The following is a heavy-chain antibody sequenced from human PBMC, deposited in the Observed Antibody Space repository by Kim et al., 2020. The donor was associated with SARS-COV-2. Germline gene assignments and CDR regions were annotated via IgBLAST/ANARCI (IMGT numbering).Heavy chain of an antibody. J-gene: IGHJ3*02. D-gene: IGHD3-10*01. CDR2: ISAYNGNT. Sequence: ASVKVSCKASGYTFTSYGISWVRQAPGQGLEWMGWISAYNGNTNYAQKLQGRVTMTTDTSTSTAYMELRSLRSDDTAVYYCARDSPGLHFTLTLWFGEPRDFDAFDIWGQGTMVTVSS. CDR3: ARDSPGLHFTLTLWFGEPRDFDAFDI. V-gene: IGHV1-18*01. CDR1: GYTFTSYG.